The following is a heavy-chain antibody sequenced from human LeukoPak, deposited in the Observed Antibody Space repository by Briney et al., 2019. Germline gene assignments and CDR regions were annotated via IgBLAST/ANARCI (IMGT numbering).Heavy chain of an antibody. CDR2: IYSGGST. CDR3: ARDSGDYGSYYYYYYMDV. J-gene: IGHJ6*03. D-gene: IGHD4-17*01. CDR1: GFTVSSNY. Sequence: GGSLRLSCAASGFTVSSNYMSWVRQAPGKGLEWVSVIYSGGSTYYADSVKGRFTISRDNSKNTLYLQMNSLRAEDTAGYYCARDSGDYGSYYYYYYMDVWGKGTTVTVSS. V-gene: IGHV3-53*01.